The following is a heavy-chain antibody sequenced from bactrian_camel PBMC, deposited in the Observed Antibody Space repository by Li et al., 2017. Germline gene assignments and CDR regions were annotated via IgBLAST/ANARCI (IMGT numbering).Heavy chain of an antibody. Sequence: HVQLVESGGGSVQAGGSLRLSCVASEDTPRYCLGRFRQGPGKEREGIASITRDDSTTYAESVKGRFTISKDNAKSTLTLQMNNLKSEDTAVYYCAALFARSWFGFRSEPHFWGQGTQVTVS. J-gene: IGHJ4*01. CDR2: ITRDDST. CDR3: AALFARSWFGFRSEPHF. V-gene: IGHV3S53*01. D-gene: IGHD2*01. CDR1: EDTPRYC.